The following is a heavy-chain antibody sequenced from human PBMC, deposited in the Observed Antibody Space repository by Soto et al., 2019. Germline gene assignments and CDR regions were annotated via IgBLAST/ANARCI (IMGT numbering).Heavy chain of an antibody. CDR3: ARGSPLGWGYCYGMDV. CDR2: IYHSGST. D-gene: IGHD6-19*01. V-gene: IGHV4-4*02. Sequence: PSETLSLTCAVSGGSISSSNWWSWVRQPPGKGLEWIGEIYHSGSTNYNPSLKSRVTISVDKSKNQFSLKLSSVTAADTAVYYCARGSPLGWGYCYGMDVWGQGTTVTVFS. CDR1: GGSISSSNW. J-gene: IGHJ6*02.